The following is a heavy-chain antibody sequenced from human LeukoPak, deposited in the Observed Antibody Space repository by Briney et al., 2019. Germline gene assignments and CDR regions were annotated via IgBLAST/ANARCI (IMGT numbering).Heavy chain of an antibody. CDR2: ISGSGGST. J-gene: IGHJ4*02. CDR1: GFTFSSYA. CDR3: AKDGSGSYYLPYSSFDY. D-gene: IGHD3-10*01. Sequence: KTGGSLRLSCAASGFTFSSYAMSWVRQAPGKGLEWVSAISGSGGSTYYADSVKGRFTISRDNSKNTLYLQMNSLRAEDTAVYYCAKDGSGSYYLPYSSFDYWGQGTLVTVSS. V-gene: IGHV3-23*01.